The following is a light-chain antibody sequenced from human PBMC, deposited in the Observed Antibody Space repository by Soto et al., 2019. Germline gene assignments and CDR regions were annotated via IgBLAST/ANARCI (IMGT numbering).Light chain of an antibody. V-gene: IGKV2-28*01. CDR3: MQTLQTPPWT. Sequence: DVVMTQSPLSLPVIPGEPASISCRSSQTLLHGNGHNYLDWYLQKPGQSPQLLIYLGSNRASGVPDRFSGSGSGTEFTLKISRVEAEDVGIYYCMQTLQTPPWTFGQGTKVEIK. CDR2: LGS. J-gene: IGKJ1*01. CDR1: QTLLHGNGHNY.